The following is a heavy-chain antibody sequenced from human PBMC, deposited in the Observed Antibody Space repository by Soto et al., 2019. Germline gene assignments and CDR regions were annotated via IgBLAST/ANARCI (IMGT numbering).Heavy chain of an antibody. Sequence: PGWSLRLSCAASGFTVSSNYMSWVRQAPGKGLEWVSFIYSGGSTYYADSVKGRFTISRHNSKNTLYLQMNSLRAEDTAVYYCARDSELYGDGGMDVWGQGNTVTVX. CDR2: IYSGGST. CDR3: ARDSELYGDGGMDV. CDR1: GFTVSSNY. J-gene: IGHJ6*02. V-gene: IGHV3-53*04. D-gene: IGHD4-17*01.